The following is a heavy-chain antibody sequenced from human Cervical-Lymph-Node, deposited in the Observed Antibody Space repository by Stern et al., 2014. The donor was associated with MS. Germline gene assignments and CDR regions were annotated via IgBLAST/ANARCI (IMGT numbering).Heavy chain of an antibody. Sequence: EVQLVESGGEVKKPGESLKISCKGSGYYFSTYWIAWVRPKPGKGLEWMGIIFPRDSDVRYSPSFQGQVTISVDKSINTAYLQWSSLKSSDTAMYYCARRGDYFDSWGQGTLVTVSS. CDR2: IFPRDSDV. J-gene: IGHJ4*02. D-gene: IGHD5-12*01. CDR3: ARRGDYFDS. V-gene: IGHV5-51*01. CDR1: GYYFSTYW.